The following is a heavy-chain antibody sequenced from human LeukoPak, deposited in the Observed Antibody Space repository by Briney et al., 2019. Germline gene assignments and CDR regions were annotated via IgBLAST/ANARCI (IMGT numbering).Heavy chain of an antibody. CDR2: IYYTGSS. J-gene: IGHJ4*02. CDR1: GGSISSGNNY. V-gene: IGHV4-31*03. D-gene: IGHD2-2*01. Sequence: SETLSLTCTVSGGSISSGNNYWSWIRQHPGKGLEWMGYIYYTGSSHYNPSLKSRLTISVDTSKNQFSLRLNSVTAADTAVYYCARYIPVATRIHSWGQGTLVTVSS. CDR3: ARYIPVATRIHS.